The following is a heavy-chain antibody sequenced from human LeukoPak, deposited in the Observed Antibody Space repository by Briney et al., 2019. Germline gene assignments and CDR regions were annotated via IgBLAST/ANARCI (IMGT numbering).Heavy chain of an antibody. Sequence: PGGSLRLSCSASGFTFSRYGMHWVRRTPGKGLEWVAFIRSDGSDKYYADSVKGRFTISRDTSKNKLYLQMNGLRAEDTAPYYCVKDEDWEFGSWGQGTPVTVSS. V-gene: IGHV3-30*02. D-gene: IGHD3-9*01. CDR2: IRSDGSDK. CDR3: VKDEDWEFGS. J-gene: IGHJ4*02. CDR1: GFTFSRYG.